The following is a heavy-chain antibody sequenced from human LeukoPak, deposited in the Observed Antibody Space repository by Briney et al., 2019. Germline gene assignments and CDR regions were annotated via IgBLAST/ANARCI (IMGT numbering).Heavy chain of an antibody. Sequence: SETLSLTCTVSGGSISSCYWSWIRQPPGKGLEWIGYIHGSGSTDYSYNPSLRSRVTTSVDTSKNQSSLKLSSVTAADTAVYYCASGGWSLGRWGRGTLVTVSS. CDR3: ASGGWSLGR. D-gene: IGHD3-10*01. CDR1: GGSISSCY. CDR2: IHGSGSTDY. J-gene: IGHJ2*01. V-gene: IGHV4-59*01.